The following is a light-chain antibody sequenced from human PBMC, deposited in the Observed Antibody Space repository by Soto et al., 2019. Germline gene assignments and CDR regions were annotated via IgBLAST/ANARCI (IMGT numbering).Light chain of an antibody. V-gene: IGKV3-11*01. J-gene: IGKJ3*01. Sequence: EIVLTQSPAPLSLSPGERATLSCRASQSVGNYLAWYQQKPGQALRLLIYDASKRATGIPAGFSGSGSGTDFTLTISSLEPEDFAVYFCQHRGTFGPGTKVDVK. CDR2: DAS. CDR3: QHRGT. CDR1: QSVGNY.